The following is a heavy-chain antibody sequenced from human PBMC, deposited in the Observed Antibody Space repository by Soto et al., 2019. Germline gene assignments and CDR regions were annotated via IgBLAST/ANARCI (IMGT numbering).Heavy chain of an antibody. J-gene: IGHJ2*01. CDR2: IIPIFGTA. D-gene: IGHD3-22*01. CDR1: GGTFSSYA. CDR3: ARGAGDSSGHYSDWYFDL. Sequence: GASVKVSCKASGGTFSSYAISWVRQAPGLGLEWMGGIIPIFGTANYAQKFQGRVTITADESTSTAYMELSSLRSEDTAVYYCARGAGDSSGHYSDWYFDLWGRGTLVTVSS. V-gene: IGHV1-69*13.